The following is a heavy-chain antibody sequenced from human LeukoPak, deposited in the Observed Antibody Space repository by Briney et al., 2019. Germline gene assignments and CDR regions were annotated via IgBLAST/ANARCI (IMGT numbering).Heavy chain of an antibody. CDR3: ARSRRDNYYYYYGMDV. CDR1: GFTFSSYE. D-gene: IGHD5-24*01. V-gene: IGHV3-48*03. CDR2: ISSSDTTI. Sequence: GGSLRLSCAASGFTFSSYEMTWVHQAPGKGLEWVSNISSSDTTIHYADSVKGRFTISRDNARNSLYLQMNSLRAEDTAVYYCARSRRDNYYYYYGMDVWGQGTTVTVSS. J-gene: IGHJ6*02.